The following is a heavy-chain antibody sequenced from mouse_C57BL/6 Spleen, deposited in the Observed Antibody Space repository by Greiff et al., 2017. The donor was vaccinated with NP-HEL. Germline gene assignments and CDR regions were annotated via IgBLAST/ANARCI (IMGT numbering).Heavy chain of an antibody. J-gene: IGHJ3*01. D-gene: IGHD3-2*02. V-gene: IGHV1-52*01. CDR3: ARWGDSSGFFAY. CDR2: IDPSDSET. CDR1: GYTFTSYW. Sequence: QVQLKQPGAELVRPGSSVKLSCKASGYTFTSYWMHWVKQRPIQGLEWIGNIDPSDSETHYNQKFKDKATLTVDKSSSTAYMQLSSLTSEDSAVYYCARWGDSSGFFAYWGQGTLVTVSA.